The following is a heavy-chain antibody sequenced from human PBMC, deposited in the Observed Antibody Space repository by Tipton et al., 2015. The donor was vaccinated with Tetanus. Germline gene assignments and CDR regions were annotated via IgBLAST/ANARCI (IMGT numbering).Heavy chain of an antibody. CDR3: ARGTIFGVVSSFDY. CDR1: GYTFTGYY. V-gene: IGHV1-2*04. Sequence: QLVQSGAEVKKPGASVKVSCKASGYTFTGYYMHWVRQAPGPRLEWMGWINPNSGGTNYAQKFQGWVTMTRDTSISTAYMELSGLGSDDTAVYYCARGTIFGVVSSFDYWGQGTLVTVSS. CDR2: INPNSGGT. J-gene: IGHJ4*02. D-gene: IGHD3-3*01.